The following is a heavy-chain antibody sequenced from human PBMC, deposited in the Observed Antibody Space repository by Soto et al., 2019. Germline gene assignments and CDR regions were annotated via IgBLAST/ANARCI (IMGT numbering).Heavy chain of an antibody. CDR2: ISYDGSNK. V-gene: IGHV3-30-3*01. J-gene: IGHJ4*02. CDR1: GFTFRSYA. Sequence: GGSLRLSCEASGFTFRSYAIHWVRQAPGSGLEWVAVISYDGSNKYYADSVKGRFSVSRDDSMSTVYLQMNSLRAEDTALYYCARDSLVFCGGDCMGCDYWGQGTQVTVYS. CDR3: ARDSLVFCGGDCMGCDY. D-gene: IGHD2-21*02.